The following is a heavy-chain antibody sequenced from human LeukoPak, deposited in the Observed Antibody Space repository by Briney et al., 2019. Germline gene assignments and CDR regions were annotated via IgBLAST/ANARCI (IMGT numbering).Heavy chain of an antibody. D-gene: IGHD3-22*01. J-gene: IGHJ4*02. Sequence: GGSLRLSCAASGFTFDDYGMSWVRQAPGKGLEWVSGINWNGGSTGYADSVKGRFTISRDNAKNSLYLQMNSLRAEDTALYYCARNYYDSSGYYYYRRPYYFDYWGQGTLVTVSS. V-gene: IGHV3-20*04. CDR1: GFTFDDYG. CDR2: INWNGGST. CDR3: ARNYYDSSGYYYYRRPYYFDY.